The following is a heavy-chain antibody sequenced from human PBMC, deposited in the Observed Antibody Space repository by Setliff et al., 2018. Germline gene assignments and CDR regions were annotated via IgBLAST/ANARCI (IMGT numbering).Heavy chain of an antibody. Sequence: SETLSLTCTVSGVSISRHYWSWIRQPPGKGREWIGSIYYRGSTKYNPSLKSRLTMSVDTSNNHLSLKMTSVTAADTAVYYCARDQGPYFDSSGYWFDPWGQGTLVTVSS. V-gene: IGHV4-59*11. CDR2: IYYRGST. CDR3: ARDQGPYFDSSGYWFDP. J-gene: IGHJ5*02. CDR1: GVSISRHY. D-gene: IGHD3-22*01.